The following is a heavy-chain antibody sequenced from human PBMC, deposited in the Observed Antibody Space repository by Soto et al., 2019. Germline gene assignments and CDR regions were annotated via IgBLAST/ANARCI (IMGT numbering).Heavy chain of an antibody. D-gene: IGHD2-15*01. V-gene: IGHV4-34*01. CDR2: INHSGST. CDR1: GGSFSGYY. Sequence: SETLSLTCAVYGGSFSGYYWSWIRQPPGKGLEWIGEINHSGSTNYNPSLKSRVTISVDTSKNQFSLKLSSVTAADTAVYYCARSSWLQPPRFYYYYMDVWGKGTTVTVSS. J-gene: IGHJ6*03. CDR3: ARSSWLQPPRFYYYYMDV.